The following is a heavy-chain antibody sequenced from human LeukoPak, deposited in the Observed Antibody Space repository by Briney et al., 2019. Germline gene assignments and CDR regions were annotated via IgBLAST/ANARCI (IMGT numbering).Heavy chain of an antibody. CDR2: IYSGGSA. CDR3: ARKVDSSGCFDY. V-gene: IGHV3-53*01. CDR1: GFTVISNY. D-gene: IGHD3-22*01. J-gene: IGHJ4*02. Sequence: PGGSLRLSCAASGFTVISNYMSWVRQAPGKGLEWVSLIYSGGSAYYADSVKGRFTISRDNSKNTLYLQMNSLRAEDTALYYCARKVDSSGCFDYWGQGTLVTVSS.